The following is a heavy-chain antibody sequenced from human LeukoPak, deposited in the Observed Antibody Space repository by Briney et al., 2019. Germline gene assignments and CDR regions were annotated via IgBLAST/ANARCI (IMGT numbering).Heavy chain of an antibody. CDR1: GFIFSHYG. J-gene: IGHJ4*02. V-gene: IGHV3-23*01. CDR2: ITSRGIT. CDR3: AKDLLRGYYYDSSGYVDY. D-gene: IGHD3-22*01. Sequence: GGSLRLSCAASGFIFSHYGMNWVRQAPGKGLEWVSGITSRGITYYADSVRGRFTVSRDNSKNMVWLQMNSLRAEDTAVYYCAKDLLRGYYYDSSGYVDYWGQGTLVTVSS.